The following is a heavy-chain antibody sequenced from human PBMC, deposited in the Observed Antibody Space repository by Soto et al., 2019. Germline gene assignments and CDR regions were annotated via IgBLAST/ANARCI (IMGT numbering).Heavy chain of an antibody. CDR2: ISYDGNNK. Sequence: QVQLVESGGGVVQPGRSLRLSCAASGFTFSNYAMYWVRQAPGKGLEWVAVISYDGNNKYYADSVKGRFTISRDNSKKALYLQMNSLRAGETSVYYCARAGCDGGTCYTLVGLRYGMDVWGQGTTVTVSS. D-gene: IGHD2-15*01. CDR1: GFTFSNYA. J-gene: IGHJ6*02. V-gene: IGHV3-30-3*01. CDR3: ARAGCDGGTCYTLVGLRYGMDV.